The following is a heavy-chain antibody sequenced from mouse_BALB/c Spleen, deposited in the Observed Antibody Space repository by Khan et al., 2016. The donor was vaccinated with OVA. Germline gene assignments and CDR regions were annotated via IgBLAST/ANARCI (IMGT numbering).Heavy chain of an antibody. Sequence: QVQLKQSGAELARPGASVRMSCKASGYTFTSNTMHWVKQRPGQGLEWIGYINPRSGYTNYNQNFKDKATLTADKSSSTAYMQLSSLTSEDSAVYYCARRMTGYTMDYWGQGTSVTVSS. D-gene: IGHD2-10*02. J-gene: IGHJ4*01. V-gene: IGHV1-4*01. CDR2: INPRSGYT. CDR3: ARRMTGYTMDY. CDR1: GYTFTSNT.